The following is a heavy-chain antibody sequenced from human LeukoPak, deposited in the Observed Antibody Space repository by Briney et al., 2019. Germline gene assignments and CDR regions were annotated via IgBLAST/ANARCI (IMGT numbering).Heavy chain of an antibody. D-gene: IGHD6-13*01. CDR1: GGSFSGYY. V-gene: IGHV4-34*01. Sequence: PSETLSLTCAVYGGSFSGYYWSWIRQPPGKGLEWIGEINHSGSTHYDPSLKRGVTISVDTSKNQLSLSLTSVTAADTAVYYCARSAAGTGGDFDYWGQGSLVTVSS. CDR3: ARSAAGTGGDFDY. CDR2: INHSGST. J-gene: IGHJ4*02.